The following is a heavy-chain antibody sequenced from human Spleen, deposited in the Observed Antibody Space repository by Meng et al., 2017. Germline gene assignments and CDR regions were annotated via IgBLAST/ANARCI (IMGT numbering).Heavy chain of an antibody. Sequence: GESLKISCAASEFTFSSYAMHWVRQAPGKGLEWVAVTSYDGSNNYYSDSVKGRFTISRDNSKNTVFLQINSLRAEDTAVYYCARSPIDKYDLSALPLDYWGQGTLVTVSS. V-gene: IGHV3-30*14. CDR1: EFTFSSYA. CDR2: TSYDGSNN. J-gene: IGHJ4*02. D-gene: IGHD3-22*01. CDR3: ARSPIDKYDLSALPLDY.